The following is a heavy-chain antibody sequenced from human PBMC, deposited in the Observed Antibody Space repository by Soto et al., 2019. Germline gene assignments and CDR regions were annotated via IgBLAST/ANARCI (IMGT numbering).Heavy chain of an antibody. V-gene: IGHV3-23*01. Sequence: GGSLRLSCAASGFTFSTYAMIWVRQAPGKGLEWVSVITGSGGTTDYAAPVKGRFTISRDDSKNTVYLQMNSLKTEDTAVYYCTTDRTPYYYDSSGYYYFDFWGQGTLVTVSS. D-gene: IGHD3-22*01. CDR3: TTDRTPYYYDSSGYYYFDF. CDR2: ITGSGGTT. J-gene: IGHJ4*02. CDR1: GFTFSTYA.